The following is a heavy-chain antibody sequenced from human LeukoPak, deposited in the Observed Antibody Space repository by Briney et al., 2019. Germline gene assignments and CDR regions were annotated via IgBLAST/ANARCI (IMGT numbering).Heavy chain of an antibody. CDR3: ARDRRVSGYYYGSGTPHGRANWFDP. CDR2: MNPNSGNT. Sequence: GASVKVSCKASGYTFTSYDINWVRQATGQGLEWMGWMNPNSGNTGYAQKFQGRVTITRNTSISTAYMELSSLRSEDTAVYYCARDRRVSGYYYGSGTPHGRANWFDPWGQGTLVTVSS. D-gene: IGHD3-10*01. V-gene: IGHV1-8*03. J-gene: IGHJ5*02. CDR1: GYTFTSYD.